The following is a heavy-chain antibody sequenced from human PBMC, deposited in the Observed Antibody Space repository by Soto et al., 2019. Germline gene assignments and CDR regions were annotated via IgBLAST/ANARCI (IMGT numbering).Heavy chain of an antibody. J-gene: IGHJ4*02. V-gene: IGHV3-66*01. CDR2: IYSSGMT. CDR1: GLTVNSNY. Sequence: GGSLRLSCAASGLTVNSNYMSWVRQPPGKGLEWVAVIYSSGMTDYADSVKVRFTISRDNSENTVFLHMSSLRGEDTASYHCARVGFTSGWYRDWGQGTQVTVSS. D-gene: IGHD6-19*01. CDR3: ARVGFTSGWYRD.